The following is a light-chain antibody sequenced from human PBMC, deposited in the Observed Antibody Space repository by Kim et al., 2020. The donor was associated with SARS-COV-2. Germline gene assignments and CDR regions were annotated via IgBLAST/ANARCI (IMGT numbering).Light chain of an antibody. V-gene: IGLV2-11*03. Sequence: GQSVTIDCTWSINDVGGSNYVSRYQQYPGKDPKLMIYDVSKRPSGIPDRFSGSMSGNAASLTICGLQAEDEADYFCCSYAGSYTVFGGGTKVSV. CDR1: INDVGGSNY. CDR2: DVS. J-gene: IGLJ3*02. CDR3: CSYAGSYTV.